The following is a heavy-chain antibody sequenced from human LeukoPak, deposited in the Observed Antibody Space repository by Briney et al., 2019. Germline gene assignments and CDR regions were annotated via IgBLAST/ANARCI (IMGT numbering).Heavy chain of an antibody. V-gene: IGHV1-46*01. J-gene: IGHJ4*02. CDR2: IYPRDGST. CDR3: ARDQEGFDY. Sequence: LRASVKVSCKASGYTFTSNYIHWVRQAPGQGLEWMGMIYPRDGSTSYAQKFQGRVTVTRDTSTSTVHMELSGLRSEDTAVYYCARDQEGFDYWGQGTLDTVSS. CDR1: GYTFTSNY.